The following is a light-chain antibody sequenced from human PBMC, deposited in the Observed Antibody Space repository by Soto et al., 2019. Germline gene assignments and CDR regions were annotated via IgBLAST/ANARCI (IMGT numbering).Light chain of an antibody. J-gene: IGLJ2*01. CDR3: SSDASLSNPVV. CDR1: SSDIGSYNL. Sequence: QSVLTQPASVSGSPGQSITISCTGTSSDIGSYNLVSWYQQHPGTAPKLIIYEANKRPSGLSTRFSGSKSGNTASLTISGLQAEDEADYFCSSDASLSNPVVFGGGTKLTVL. CDR2: EAN. V-gene: IGLV2-23*01.